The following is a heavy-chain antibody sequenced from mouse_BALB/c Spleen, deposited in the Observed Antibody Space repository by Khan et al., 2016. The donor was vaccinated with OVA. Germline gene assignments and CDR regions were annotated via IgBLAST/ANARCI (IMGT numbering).Heavy chain of an antibody. CDR3: ARISSYGCFDV. V-gene: IGHV9-1*02. CDR1: GYTFTNYG. CDR2: INTYTGEP. D-gene: IGHD6-2*01. Sequence: QIQLVQSGPELKKPGETVKISCKASGYTFTNYGMNWVKQAPGKGLKWMGWINTYTGEPTYADDFKGRFAFSLETSASTAYLQISNLKNEDMTTYFCARISSYGCFDVWGEGTTVTVAA. J-gene: IGHJ1*01.